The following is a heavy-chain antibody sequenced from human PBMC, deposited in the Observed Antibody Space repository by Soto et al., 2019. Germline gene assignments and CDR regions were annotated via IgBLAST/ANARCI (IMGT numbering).Heavy chain of an antibody. CDR3: ARRRGVVDAFDL. CDR1: GGTFSSYA. Sequence: SVKVSCKASGGTFSSYAISWVRQAPGQGLECMGGIIPIFGTANYAQKFQGRVTITANESTSTAYMELSSLRSEDTAVYYCARRRGVVDAFDLWGQGTMVTVSS. J-gene: IGHJ3*01. D-gene: IGHD3-3*01. CDR2: IIPIFGTA. V-gene: IGHV1-69*13.